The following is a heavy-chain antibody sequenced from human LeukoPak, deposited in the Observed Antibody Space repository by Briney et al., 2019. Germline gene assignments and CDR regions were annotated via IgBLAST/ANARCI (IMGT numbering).Heavy chain of an antibody. CDR1: GGSISSRSYY. J-gene: IGHJ4*02. CDR3: ARTHGSGGYIFDY. V-gene: IGHV4-31*03. D-gene: IGHD3-10*01. CDR2: IYYSGST. Sequence: PSETLSLTCTVSGGSISSRSYYWSWIRQHPGKGLEWIGYIYYSGSTYYNPSLKSRLTMSVDTSENQFSLKLTSVTAADTAVYYCARTHGSGGYIFDYWGQGTLVTVSS.